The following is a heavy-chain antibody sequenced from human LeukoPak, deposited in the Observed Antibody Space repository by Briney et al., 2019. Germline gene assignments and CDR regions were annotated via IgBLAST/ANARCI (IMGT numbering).Heavy chain of an antibody. V-gene: IGHV3-30-3*01. CDR1: GFTFSSYA. CDR3: ARDGEVSSSWPGDFDY. CDR2: SSYDGSNK. D-gene: IGHD6-13*01. J-gene: IGHJ4*02. Sequence: GGSLRLSCAASGFTFSSYAMHWVRQAPAKGLEWGAVSSYDGSNKYYADSVKGRFTVSRDNSKNTLYVQMNSLRAEDTAVYYCARDGEVSSSWPGDFDYWGQGTLVTVSS.